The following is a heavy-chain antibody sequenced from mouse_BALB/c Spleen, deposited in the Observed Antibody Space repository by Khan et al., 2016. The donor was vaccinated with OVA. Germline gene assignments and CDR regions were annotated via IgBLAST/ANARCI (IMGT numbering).Heavy chain of an antibody. Sequence: QVQLQQAGAELVRPGSSVRISCKASGYAFSSYWMNWVKQRPGQGLEWIGQIYPGDGDTNFNGKFKGKATLTADKSSSTAYMQLSSLTSEDSAVYCDARNAESAYYGNDEGAYWGHGTLVTVSA. CDR2: IYPGDGDT. D-gene: IGHD2-9*01. V-gene: IGHV1-80*01. CDR1: GYAFSSYW. CDR3: ARNAESAYYGNDEGAY. J-gene: IGHJ3*01.